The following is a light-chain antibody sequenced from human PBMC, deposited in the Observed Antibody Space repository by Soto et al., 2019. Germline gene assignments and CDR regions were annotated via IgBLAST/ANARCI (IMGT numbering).Light chain of an antibody. Sequence: EIVITPSPATLSVPPGARATLSGRTSQSVSSSLAWYQQKPGQAPSLLIYGASTRATGIPARFSGSGSGTEFTLTISSLQSEDCAVYYCQQYKNWPWTFGQGTKVDIK. V-gene: IGKV3-15*01. CDR1: QSVSSS. J-gene: IGKJ1*01. CDR2: GAS. CDR3: QQYKNWPWT.